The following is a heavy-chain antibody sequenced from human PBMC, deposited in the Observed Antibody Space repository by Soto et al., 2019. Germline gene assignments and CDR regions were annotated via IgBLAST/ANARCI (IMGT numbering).Heavy chain of an antibody. D-gene: IGHD2-21*02. CDR3: ARVFPSYCGGDCSYFDS. CDR1: GGSVHSYY. CDR2: IFYSGST. Sequence: PSETLSLTCTVSGGSVHSYYWSWIRQPPGKGLEWIGYIFYSGSTKSNPSLKSRVTMAVDMSKNQFSLRLTSVTAADTAVYYCARVFPSYCGGDCSYFDSWGQGTLVTVSS. V-gene: IGHV4-59*02. J-gene: IGHJ4*02.